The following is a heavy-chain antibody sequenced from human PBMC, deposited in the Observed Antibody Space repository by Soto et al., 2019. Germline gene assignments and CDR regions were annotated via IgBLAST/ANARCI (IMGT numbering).Heavy chain of an antibody. V-gene: IGHV1-69*01. D-gene: IGHD3-9*01. J-gene: IGHJ4*02. Sequence: QGQLVQSGAEVKKPGSSVKVSCKASGGTFNNYGMGWVRQAPGQGLEWMGGIIPMIGRKNYAQKFQGRLTLPADASRSTAYMELRSLRSDDTAVYYCASWDYDVLTGYSYADWGQGTLVTVSS. CDR2: IIPMIGRK. CDR3: ASWDYDVLTGYSYAD. CDR1: GGTFNNYG.